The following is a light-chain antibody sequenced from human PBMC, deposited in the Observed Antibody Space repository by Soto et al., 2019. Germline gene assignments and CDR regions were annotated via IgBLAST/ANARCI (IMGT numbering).Light chain of an antibody. CDR2: EVS. CDR1: SSDVGAYNL. CDR3: GSYAGSNNFLYV. V-gene: IGLV2-14*01. Sequence: QSVLTQPASVSGSPGQSITISCTGTSSDVGAYNLVSWYQHHPDKAPKLMLSEVSNRPSGVSDRFPGSKSGNTAALTVSGLQAEDEADYYCGSYAGSNNFLYVFGTGTKVTVL. J-gene: IGLJ1*01.